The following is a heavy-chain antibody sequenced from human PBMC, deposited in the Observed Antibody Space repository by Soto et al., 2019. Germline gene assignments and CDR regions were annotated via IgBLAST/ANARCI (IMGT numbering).Heavy chain of an antibody. CDR2: IIPIFGTA. D-gene: IGHD6-19*01. Sequence: SVKVSCKASGGTFSSYAISWVRQAPGQGLAWMGGIIPIFGTANYAQKFQGRVTITADESASTAYMELSSLRSEDTAVYYCARDRAVAGTGYFDYWGQGTLVTVSS. V-gene: IGHV1-69*13. J-gene: IGHJ4*02. CDR1: GGTFSSYA. CDR3: ARDRAVAGTGYFDY.